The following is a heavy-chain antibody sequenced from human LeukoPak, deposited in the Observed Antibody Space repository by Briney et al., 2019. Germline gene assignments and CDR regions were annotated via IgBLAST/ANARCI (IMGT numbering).Heavy chain of an antibody. J-gene: IGHJ4*02. Sequence: GGSLRLSCTASGFTFGDYAMSWFRQAPGKGLEWVSGLSGSISRTSYAESVKGRFTISRDNSKNTLYLQMNSLRVEDTAVYYCAKDRSSGWYYFDYWGQGTLVTVSS. CDR2: LSGSISRT. CDR1: GFTFGDYA. CDR3: AKDRSSGWYYFDY. D-gene: IGHD6-19*01. V-gene: IGHV3-23*01.